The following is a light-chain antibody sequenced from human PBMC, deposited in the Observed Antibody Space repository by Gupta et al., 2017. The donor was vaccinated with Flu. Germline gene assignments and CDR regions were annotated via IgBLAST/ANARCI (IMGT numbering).Light chain of an antibody. CDR3: SSYAGSNTWV. CDR1: SSDVGAYTY. Sequence: QSALTQPRSVSGSPGQSVTISCTGTSSDVGAYTYVSWYQQHTGKAPKLILYDVYKRPSGVPDRFSASKSGRTASLHISGLQAEDEADYHCSSYAGSNTWVFGGGTKLTVL. CDR2: DVY. J-gene: IGLJ3*02. V-gene: IGLV2-11*01.